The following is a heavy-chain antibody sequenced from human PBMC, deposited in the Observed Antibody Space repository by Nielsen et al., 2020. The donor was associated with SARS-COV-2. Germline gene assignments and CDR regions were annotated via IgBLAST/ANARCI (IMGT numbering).Heavy chain of an antibody. D-gene: IGHD5-18*01. J-gene: IGHJ4*02. V-gene: IGHV3-23*01. CDR2: ISGSGGST. CDR3: AREGDTYGVRNFDY. Sequence: GGSLRLSCVASGFIISNTYMSWVRQAPGKGLEWVSAISGSGGSTYYADSVKGRFTISRDNSKNTLYLQMNSLRAEDTAVYYCAREGDTYGVRNFDYWGQGVMVTVSS. CDR1: GFIISNTY.